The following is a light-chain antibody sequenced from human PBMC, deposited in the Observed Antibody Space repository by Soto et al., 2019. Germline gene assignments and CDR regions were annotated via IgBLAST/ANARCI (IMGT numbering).Light chain of an antibody. CDR2: DAY. J-gene: IGKJ4*01. CDR3: QKYESYSPLT. CDR1: QSIRSW. V-gene: IGKV1-5*01. Sequence: DIQMTQSPSILSASVGDRVTITCRASQSIRSWLAWYQQKPGKAPKLLIYDAYSLESGVPSRFSGRRSGTEFTLTIAGLQPEDFATYYCQKYESYSPLTFGGGTK.